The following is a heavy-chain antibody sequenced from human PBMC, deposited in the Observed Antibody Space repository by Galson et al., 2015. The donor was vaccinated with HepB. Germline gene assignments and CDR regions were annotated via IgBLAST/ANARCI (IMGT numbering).Heavy chain of an antibody. CDR2: INPSGGST. J-gene: IGHJ3*02. CDR1: GCTFTNYF. V-gene: IGHV1-46*01. D-gene: IGHD4/OR15-4a*01. Sequence: SVKVSCKASGCTFTNYFMHWVRQAPGQGLEWMGIINPSGGSTSYAQKFQGRVTMTRDTSTSTVDMELSSLRSEDTAVYYCARVHDGAGTAFDIWGQGTMVTVSS. CDR3: ARVHDGAGTAFDI.